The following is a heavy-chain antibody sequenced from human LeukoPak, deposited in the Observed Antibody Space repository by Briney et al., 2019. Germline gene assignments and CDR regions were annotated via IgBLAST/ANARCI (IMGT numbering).Heavy chain of an antibody. CDR2: IYYSRST. CDR1: GGSISSYY. CDR3: ARLGGAQYYDFWSGYSNWFDP. D-gene: IGHD3-3*01. V-gene: IGHV4-59*08. Sequence: TSETLSLTCTVSGGSISSYYWSWIRQPPGKGLEWIGYIYYSRSTNYNPSLKSRVTISVDTSKNQFSLKLSSVTAADTAVYYCARLGGAQYYDFWSGYSNWFDPWGQGTLVTVSS. J-gene: IGHJ5*02.